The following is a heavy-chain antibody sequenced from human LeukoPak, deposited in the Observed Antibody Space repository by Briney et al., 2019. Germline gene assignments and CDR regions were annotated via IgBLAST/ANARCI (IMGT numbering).Heavy chain of an antibody. Sequence: GGSLRLSCAASGFTFSSYAIHWVRQVPGKGLQYVSAINNKGDTTYYANSVKGRFIISRDNSKNTLSLQMGSLRAEDMGVYYCARAHYYDRRGASWYGMDVWGQGTTVTVSS. V-gene: IGHV3-64*01. CDR3: ARAHYYDRRGASWYGMDV. J-gene: IGHJ6*02. D-gene: IGHD3-22*01. CDR1: GFTFSSYA. CDR2: INNKGDTT.